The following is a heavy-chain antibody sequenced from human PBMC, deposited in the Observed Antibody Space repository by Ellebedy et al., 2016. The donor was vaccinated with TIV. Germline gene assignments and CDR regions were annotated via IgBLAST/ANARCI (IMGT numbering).Heavy chain of an antibody. Sequence: SETLSLTCTVSGGSISRSSSYRGWIRQPPGKGLEWIGSIYYSGSTDYNPSLKRRVPISADTSKNQFSLRLSSVTAADTAVYYCARWFGELLYVRWFDPWGQGTLVTVSS. CDR1: GGSISRSSSY. D-gene: IGHD3-10*01. J-gene: IGHJ5*02. V-gene: IGHV4-39*01. CDR2: IYYSGST. CDR3: ARWFGELLYVRWFDP.